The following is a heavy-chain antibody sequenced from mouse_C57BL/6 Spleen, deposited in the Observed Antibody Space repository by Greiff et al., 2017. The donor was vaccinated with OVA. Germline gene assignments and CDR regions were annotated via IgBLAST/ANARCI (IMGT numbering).Heavy chain of an antibody. D-gene: IGHD1-1*01. J-gene: IGHJ4*01. CDR3: ARVYGSNHYYAMDY. Sequence: QVQLKESGAELVKPGASVKISCKASGYAFSSYWMNWVKQRPGKGLEWIGQIYPGDGDTNYNGKFKGKATLTADKSSSTAYMQLSSLTSEDSAVYFCARVYGSNHYYAMDYWGQGTSVTVSS. CDR2: IYPGDGDT. V-gene: IGHV1-80*01. CDR1: GYAFSSYW.